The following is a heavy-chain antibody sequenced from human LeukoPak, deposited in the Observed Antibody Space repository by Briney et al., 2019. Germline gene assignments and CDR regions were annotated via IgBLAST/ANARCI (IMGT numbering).Heavy chain of an antibody. D-gene: IGHD4-17*01. CDR1: GFIFRNYW. J-gene: IGHJ4*02. CDR3: AKDFAGDRDY. Sequence: GGSLRLSCAASGFIFRNYWMHWVRHAPGRGLVWVARINPNGITTTYTDSVKGRFTISSDNAKNTLYLQMNSLRAEDTAVYYCAKDFAGDRDYWGQGTLVTVSS. CDR2: INPNGITT. V-gene: IGHV3-74*01.